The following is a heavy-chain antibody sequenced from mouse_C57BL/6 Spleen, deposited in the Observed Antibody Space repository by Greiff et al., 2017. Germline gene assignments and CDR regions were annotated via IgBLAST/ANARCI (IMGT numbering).Heavy chain of an antibody. CDR2: ISDGGSYT. J-gene: IGHJ4*01. V-gene: IGHV5-4*01. Sequence: EVKLVESGGGLVKPGGSLKLSCAASGFTFSSYAMSWVRQTPEKRLEWVATISDGGSYTYYPDNVKGRYTISRDNAKNILYLQMSHLKSEDTAMYYCARDRDSNYEYYYAMDYWGQGTSVTVSS. CDR1: GFTFSSYA. D-gene: IGHD2-5*01. CDR3: ARDRDSNYEYYYAMDY.